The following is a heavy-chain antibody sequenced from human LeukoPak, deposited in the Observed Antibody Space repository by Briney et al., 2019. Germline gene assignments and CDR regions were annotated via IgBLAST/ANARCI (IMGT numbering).Heavy chain of an antibody. CDR1: GGSISSGGYY. J-gene: IGHJ3*02. CDR3: ARRDEWAGGDI. V-gene: IGHV4-30-2*01. D-gene: IGHD1-26*01. Sequence: PSQTLSLTCTVSGGSISSGGYYWSWIRQPPGKGLEWIGYIYHSGSTYYNPSLKSRVTISVDRSKNQFSLKLSSVTAADTAVYYCARRDEWAGGDIWGQGTMVTVSS. CDR2: IYHSGST.